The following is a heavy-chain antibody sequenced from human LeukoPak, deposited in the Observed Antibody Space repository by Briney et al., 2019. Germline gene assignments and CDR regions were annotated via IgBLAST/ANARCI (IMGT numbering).Heavy chain of an antibody. CDR2: MNPNSGNA. D-gene: IGHD6-13*01. V-gene: IGHV1-8*03. J-gene: IGHJ3*02. CDR3: ARGGYSSSGDDAFDI. CDR1: GYTFTSYD. Sequence: ASVKVSCKASGYTFTSYDINWVRQATGQGLEWMGWMNPNSGNAGYAQKFQGRVTITRNTSISTAYMELSSLRSEDTAVYYCARGGYSSSGDDAFDIWGQGTMVTVSS.